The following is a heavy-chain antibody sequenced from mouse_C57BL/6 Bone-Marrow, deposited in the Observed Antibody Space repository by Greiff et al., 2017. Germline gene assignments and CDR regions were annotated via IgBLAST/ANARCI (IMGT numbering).Heavy chain of an antibody. Sequence: EVMLVESGGGLVKPGGSLKLSCAASGFTFSSYAMSWVRQTPEKRLEWVATISDGGSYTYYPDNVKGRFTISRDTAKNNPYLQMSHLKSEDTAMYYCARVYDYDGAWFAYWGQGTLVTVSA. CDR1: GFTFSSYA. J-gene: IGHJ3*01. V-gene: IGHV5-4*03. CDR3: ARVYDYDGAWFAY. CDR2: ISDGGSYT. D-gene: IGHD2-4*01.